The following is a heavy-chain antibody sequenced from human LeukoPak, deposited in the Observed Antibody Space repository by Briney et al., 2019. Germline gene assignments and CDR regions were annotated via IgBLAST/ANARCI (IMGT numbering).Heavy chain of an antibody. Sequence: GGSLRLSCAASGFTFSSYTMNWVRQAPGKGLEWISYISASSTTIYYADSVKRRFTVSRVNAKDSVFLQMDSLRAEDTAIYYCARDRVRADYYDTSGYCFDYWGLGTLVTVSS. CDR3: ARDRVRADYYDTSGYCFDY. CDR2: ISASSTTI. V-gene: IGHV3-48*01. D-gene: IGHD3-22*01. CDR1: GFTFSSYT. J-gene: IGHJ4*02.